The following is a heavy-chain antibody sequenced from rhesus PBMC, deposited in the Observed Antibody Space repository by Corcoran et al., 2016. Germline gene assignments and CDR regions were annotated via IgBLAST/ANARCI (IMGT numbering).Heavy chain of an antibody. D-gene: IGHD3-16*01. CDR3: AGQPRALYYYSGSSYWYFDL. Sequence: VQLQESGPGLVKPSETLSLTCAVSGGSISSSSWSWTRQAPGKGLEWVGRIGSSGSTPTTPPLKCSGTRSVDTSMTHVSLKLSALTAADTAVYYVAGQPRALYYYSGSSYWYFDLWGPGTPITISS. V-gene: IGHV4S11*01. J-gene: IGHJ2*01. CDR1: GGSISSSS. CDR2: IGSSGST.